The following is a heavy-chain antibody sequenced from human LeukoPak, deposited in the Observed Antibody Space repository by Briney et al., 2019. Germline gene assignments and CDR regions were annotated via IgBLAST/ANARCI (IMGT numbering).Heavy chain of an antibody. V-gene: IGHV4-4*07. CDR3: AREGFDWNYGGRWFDP. J-gene: IGHJ5*02. Sequence: PSETLSLTCTVPGDSISSYYWSWLRQPAGKGLEWIGHIYTSGSTNYNPSLKSRVTMSVDTSKNQFSLQLSSVTAADTAVYYCAREGFDWNYGGRWFDPWGQGTLATVSS. D-gene: IGHD1-7*01. CDR1: GDSISSYY. CDR2: IYTSGST.